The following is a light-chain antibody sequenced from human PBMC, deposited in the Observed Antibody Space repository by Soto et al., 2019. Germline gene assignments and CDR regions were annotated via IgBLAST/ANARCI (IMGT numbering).Light chain of an antibody. CDR2: DVS. CDR3: QQYNSYSWT. Sequence: EIVMTQSPATLYVSPGEGATLSCRASQSVSSKLAWYQQKPGQAPRLLIYDVSTRATGIPTRFSGSGSGTEFTLTISSLQSDDFATYYCQQYNSYSWTFGQGTKVDIK. V-gene: IGKV3D-15*01. CDR1: QSVSSK. J-gene: IGKJ1*01.